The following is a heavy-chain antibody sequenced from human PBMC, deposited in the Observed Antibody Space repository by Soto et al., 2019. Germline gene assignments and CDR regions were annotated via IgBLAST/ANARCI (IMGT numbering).Heavy chain of an antibody. D-gene: IGHD6-6*01. CDR3: ARVPIAARPIWFDP. V-gene: IGHV4-4*02. J-gene: IGHJ5*02. Sequence: SETLSLTCAVSGGSISSSNWWSWVRQPPGKGLEWIGEIYHSGSTNYNPSLKSRVTISVDKSKNQFSLKLSSVTAADTAVYYCARVPIAARPIWFDPWGQGTLVTVSS. CDR2: IYHSGST. CDR1: GGSISSSNW.